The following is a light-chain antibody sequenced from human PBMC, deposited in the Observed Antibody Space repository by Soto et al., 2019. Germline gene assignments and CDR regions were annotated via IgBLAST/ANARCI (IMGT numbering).Light chain of an antibody. Sequence: EIVLTQSPGTLSLSPGERATLSCRASQSVRTYLAWYQQKPGQAPRLLIYDAFKRATGIPDRFSGSGSGTDFTLTISSLEPEDFAVYYCQQRSDWPPITFGQGTRLEIK. J-gene: IGKJ5*01. V-gene: IGKV3-11*01. CDR1: QSVRTY. CDR3: QQRSDWPPIT. CDR2: DAF.